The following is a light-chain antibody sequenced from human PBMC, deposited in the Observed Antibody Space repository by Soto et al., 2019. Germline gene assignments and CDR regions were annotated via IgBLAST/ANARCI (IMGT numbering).Light chain of an antibody. CDR1: QDISNY. CDR2: DAS. Sequence: DIQMTQSPSSLSASVGDRVTITCQASQDISNYLNWYQQKPGKAPKLLIFDASTLQIGVPSRFSGSGSGTDFNFTISSLQHEDLATYFCQQYDTLPPLTFGGGNRVEIK. V-gene: IGKV1-33*01. J-gene: IGKJ4*01. CDR3: QQYDTLPPLT.